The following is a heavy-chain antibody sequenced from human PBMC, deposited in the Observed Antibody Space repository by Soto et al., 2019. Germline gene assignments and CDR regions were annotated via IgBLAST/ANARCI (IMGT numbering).Heavy chain of an antibody. D-gene: IGHD3-3*01. CDR2: VSGSGGTP. CDR3: AKKFLVENGEEWFAR. J-gene: IGHJ5*02. CDR1: GFTFSSYS. V-gene: IGHV3-23*01. Sequence: EVQLLESGGGLVQPGGSLRLSCAASGFTFSSYSMSWVRPAPGTGLEWVSIVSGSGGTPFYGDSVKGRFTISRDNSKNTLDLQMNSKRAEDTAVYHCAKKFLVENGEEWFARWGQGGLVTFSS.